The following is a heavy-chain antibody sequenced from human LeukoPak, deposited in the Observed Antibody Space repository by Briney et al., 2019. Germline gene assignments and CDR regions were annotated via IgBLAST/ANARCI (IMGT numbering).Heavy chain of an antibody. CDR2: IKSKTDGGTT. CDR1: GFTFSNAW. Sequence: GGSLRLSCAASGFTFSNAWMSWVRQAPGKGLEWVGRIKSKTDGGTTDYAAPVKGRFTISRDDSKNTLYLQMNSLKTEDTAVYYCTTGTDRRDGYNYYYYFVMDVWGQGTTVTVSS. CDR3: TTGTDRRDGYNYYYYFVMDV. D-gene: IGHD5-24*01. J-gene: IGHJ6*02. V-gene: IGHV3-15*01.